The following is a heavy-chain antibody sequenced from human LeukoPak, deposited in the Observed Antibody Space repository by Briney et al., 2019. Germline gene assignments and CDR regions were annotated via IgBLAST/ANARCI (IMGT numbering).Heavy chain of an antibody. CDR3: ARVGSAYYYYMDV. Sequence: GGSLRLSCAASGFTVSSNYMSWVRQAPGKGLEWVSVIYSGGSTYYADSVKGRFTISRDSSKNTLYLQMNSLRAEDTAVYYCARVGSAYYYYMDVWGKGTTVTISS. D-gene: IGHD3-10*01. V-gene: IGHV3-66*01. J-gene: IGHJ6*03. CDR2: IYSGGST. CDR1: GFTVSSNY.